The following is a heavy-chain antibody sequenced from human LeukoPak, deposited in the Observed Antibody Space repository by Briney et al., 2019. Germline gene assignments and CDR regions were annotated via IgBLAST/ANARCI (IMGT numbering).Heavy chain of an antibody. CDR1: GGSISSSSYY. D-gene: IGHD3-22*01. CDR2: IYYSGST. J-gene: IGHJ4*02. Sequence: ASETLSLTCTVSGGSISSSSYYWGWIRQPPGKGLEWIGSIYYSGSTYYNPSLKSRVTISVDTSKNQFSLRLSSVTAADTAVYYCARRRDSSGYYNLDYWGQGTLVTVSS. CDR3: ARRRDSSGYYNLDY. V-gene: IGHV4-39*01.